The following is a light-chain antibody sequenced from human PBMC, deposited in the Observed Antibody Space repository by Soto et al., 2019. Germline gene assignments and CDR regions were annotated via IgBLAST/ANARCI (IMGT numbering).Light chain of an antibody. V-gene: IGLV1-51*01. CDR3: GTWDSSLSVNYV. Sequence: QSVLTQPPSVSAAPGQKVTISCSGSSSNIGNNYVSWYQQLPGTAPKLLIYDNNKRPSVIPDRFSGSKSGTSATLGITGLQTGDEADYYCGTWDSSLSVNYVFGTGTKLTVL. CDR1: SSNIGNNY. J-gene: IGLJ1*01. CDR2: DNN.